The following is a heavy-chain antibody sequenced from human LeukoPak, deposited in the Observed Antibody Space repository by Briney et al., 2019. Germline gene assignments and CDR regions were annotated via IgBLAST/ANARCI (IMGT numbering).Heavy chain of an antibody. CDR3: AKDRGSGSYYTGPPGY. V-gene: IGHV3-30*02. CDR1: GFTFSSYG. Sequence: GGSLRLSCAASGFTFSSYGMHWVRQAPGKGLEWVAFIRYDGSNKYYADSVKGRFTISRDNSKNTLYLQMNSLRAEDTAVYYCAKDRGSGSYYTGPPGYWGQGTLVTVSS. J-gene: IGHJ4*02. D-gene: IGHD3-10*01. CDR2: IRYDGSNK.